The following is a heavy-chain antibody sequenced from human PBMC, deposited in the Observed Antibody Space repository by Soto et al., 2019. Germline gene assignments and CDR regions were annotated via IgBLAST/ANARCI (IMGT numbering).Heavy chain of an antibody. CDR3: ARESGGYDSSTRYGLDV. CDR2: IYYSGST. CDR1: GGSISSVGHY. D-gene: IGHD6-25*01. Sequence: SETLSFTCSVSGGSISSVGHYWTWIRQQPGKGLEWIGYIYYSGSTDYTPSLKSRVTISVDRSKNQFSLNLSSVPAAYTPIYYSARESGGYDSSTRYGLDVWDQGTTVTVSS. V-gene: IGHV4-31*03. J-gene: IGHJ6*02.